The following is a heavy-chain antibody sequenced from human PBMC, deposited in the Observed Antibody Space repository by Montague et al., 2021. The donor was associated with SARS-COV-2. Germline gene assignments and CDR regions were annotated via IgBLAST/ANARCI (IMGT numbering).Heavy chain of an antibody. V-gene: IGHV3-23*01. J-gene: IGHJ3*02. CDR1: GFTFGSYA. D-gene: IGHD3-10*01. Sequence: SLRLSCAAPGFTFGSYAMSWVRQAPGKGLEWVSAISGSGGSTYYADSVKGRFTISGDNSKNTLYLQMNSLRAEDTAVYYCATSRDVLLWFGELLDAFDIWGQGTMVTVSS. CDR3: ATSRDVLLWFGELLDAFDI. CDR2: ISGSGGST.